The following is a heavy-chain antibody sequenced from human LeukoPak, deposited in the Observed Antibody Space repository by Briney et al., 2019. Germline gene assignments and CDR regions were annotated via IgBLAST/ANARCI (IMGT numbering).Heavy chain of an antibody. V-gene: IGHV4-59*01. D-gene: IGHD1-1*01. Sequence: PSETLSLTCTVSGASTSSYFWTWIRQPPGKGLEWIGYSGSTNYNPSLKSRVTMSVDTSKNQFSLRLTSVTAADTAMYYCARDTNWFDPWGLGTLVTVSS. CDR1: GASTSSYF. J-gene: IGHJ5*02. CDR3: ARDTNWFDP. CDR2: SGST.